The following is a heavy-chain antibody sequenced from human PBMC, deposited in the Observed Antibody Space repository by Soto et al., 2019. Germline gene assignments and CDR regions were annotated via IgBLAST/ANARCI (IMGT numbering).Heavy chain of an antibody. Sequence: GGSLRLSCAASGFTFSSYAMSWVRQAPGKGLEWVSAISGSGGSTYYADSVKGRFTSSRDNSKNTLYLQMNSLRAEDTAVYYCAKDMGYPYCGGDCYSDYFDYWGQGTLVTVSS. V-gene: IGHV3-23*01. CDR3: AKDMGYPYCGGDCYSDYFDY. CDR1: GFTFSSYA. J-gene: IGHJ4*02. CDR2: ISGSGGST. D-gene: IGHD2-21*01.